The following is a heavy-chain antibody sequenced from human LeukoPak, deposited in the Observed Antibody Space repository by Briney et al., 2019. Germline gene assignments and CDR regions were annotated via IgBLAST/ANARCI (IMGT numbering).Heavy chain of an antibody. CDR3: ARGRGVTGTAIDY. CDR1: GFTFSSYS. CDR2: ISSSSSYI. J-gene: IGHJ4*02. D-gene: IGHD1-20*01. Sequence: GGSLRLSCAASGFTFSSYSTNWVRQAPGKGLEWVSSISSSSSYIYYADSVKGRFTISRDNAKNSLYLQMNSLRAEDTAVYYCARGRGVTGTAIDYWGQGTLVTVSS. V-gene: IGHV3-21*01.